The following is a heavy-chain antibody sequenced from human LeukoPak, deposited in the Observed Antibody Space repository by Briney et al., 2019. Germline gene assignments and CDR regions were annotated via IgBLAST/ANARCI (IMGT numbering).Heavy chain of an antibody. J-gene: IGHJ4*02. V-gene: IGHV4-39*01. CDR2: IYYSGST. D-gene: IGHD3-10*01. Sequence: SETLPLTCAVSGGSISSNSYYWGWIRQPPGKGLEWIGSIYYSGSTYYNPSLKSRITISVERSKNQFSLKLSYGTAADTAMYXXAXTRYYYNSRSYGAPYYFDYWGQGTLVTVSS. CDR3: AXTRYYYNSRSYGAPYYFDY. CDR1: GGSISSNSYY.